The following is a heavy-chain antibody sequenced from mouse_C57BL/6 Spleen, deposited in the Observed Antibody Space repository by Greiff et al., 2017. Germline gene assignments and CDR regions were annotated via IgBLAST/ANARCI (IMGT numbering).Heavy chain of an antibody. CDR1: GYTFTSYW. CDR2: IDPSDSET. D-gene: IGHD1-1*01. V-gene: IGHV1-52*01. J-gene: IGHJ4*01. Sequence: VQLQQPGAELVRPGSSVKLSCKASGYTFTSYWMHWVKQRPIQGLEWIGNIDPSDSETHYNQKFKDKATLTVDKSSSTAYMQLSSLTSEDSAVYYCAREATVAYAMDYWGQGTSVTVSS. CDR3: AREATVAYAMDY.